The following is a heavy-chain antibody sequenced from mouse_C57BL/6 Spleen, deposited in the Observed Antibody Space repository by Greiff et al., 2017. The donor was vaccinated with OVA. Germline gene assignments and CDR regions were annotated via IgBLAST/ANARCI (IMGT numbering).Heavy chain of an antibody. D-gene: IGHD2-5*01. J-gene: IGHJ4*01. Sequence: DVHLVESEGGLVQPGSSMKLSCTASGFTFSDYYMAWVRQVPEKGLEWVANINYDGSSTYYLDSLKSRFIISRDNAKNILYLQMSSLKSEDTATYYCAREASNYDAMDYWGQGTSVTVSS. V-gene: IGHV5-16*01. CDR1: GFTFSDYY. CDR3: AREASNYDAMDY. CDR2: INYDGSST.